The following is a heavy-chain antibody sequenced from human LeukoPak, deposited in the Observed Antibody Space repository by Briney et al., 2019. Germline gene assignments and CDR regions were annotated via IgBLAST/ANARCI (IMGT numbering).Heavy chain of an antibody. CDR3: ARDVTYYGGDWFDP. V-gene: IGHV3-48*04. CDR2: ISSTTSTI. D-gene: IGHD4-23*01. CDR1: GFTFSSYS. Sequence: GGSLRLSCAASGFTFSSYSMTWVRQAPGKGLEWVSYISSTTSTIYYADSVKGRFTISRDNAKNSLYLQMNSLRAEDTAVYYCARDVTYYGGDWFDPWGQGTPVTVSS. J-gene: IGHJ5*02.